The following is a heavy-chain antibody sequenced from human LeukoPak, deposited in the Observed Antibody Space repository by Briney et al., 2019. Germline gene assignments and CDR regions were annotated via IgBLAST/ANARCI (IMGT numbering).Heavy chain of an antibody. CDR2: INHSGST. V-gene: IGHV4-34*01. J-gene: IGHJ3*02. D-gene: IGHD2-8*01. Sequence: SSETLSLTCAVYGGSFRGYYWSWIRQPPGKGLEWIGEINHSGSTNYNPSLKSRVTISVDTSKNQFSLKLSSVTAADTAVYYCARGEVYAHDAFDIWGQGTMVTVSS. CDR1: GGSFRGYY. CDR3: ARGEVYAHDAFDI.